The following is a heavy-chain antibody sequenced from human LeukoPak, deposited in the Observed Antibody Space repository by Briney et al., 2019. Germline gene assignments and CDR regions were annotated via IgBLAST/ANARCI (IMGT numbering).Heavy chain of an antibody. CDR1: GGSISSYY. V-gene: IGHV4-4*07. Sequence: SETLSLTCTVSGGSISSYYWNWIRQPAGKGLEWIGRIYASGSTNYNPSLKSRVTMSVDTSKNQFSLKLSSMTAADTAVYYCAREYGSGSEFDPGGQGTLVTVSA. CDR3: AREYGSGSEFDP. D-gene: IGHD3-10*01. J-gene: IGHJ5*02. CDR2: IYASGST.